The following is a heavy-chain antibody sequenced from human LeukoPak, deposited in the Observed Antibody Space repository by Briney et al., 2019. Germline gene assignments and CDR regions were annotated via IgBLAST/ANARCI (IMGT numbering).Heavy chain of an antibody. CDR1: GFTFSSYG. CDR2: ISYDGSNK. CDR3: AKEAAHYFDY. D-gene: IGHD6-13*01. Sequence: GGSLRPSCAASGFTFSSYGMYWVRQAPGKGLEWVALISYDGSNKDYADSVKGRFTISRDNSKNTLYLQMNSLRADDTAVYYCAKEAAHYFDYWGQGTLVTVSS. V-gene: IGHV3-30*18. J-gene: IGHJ4*02.